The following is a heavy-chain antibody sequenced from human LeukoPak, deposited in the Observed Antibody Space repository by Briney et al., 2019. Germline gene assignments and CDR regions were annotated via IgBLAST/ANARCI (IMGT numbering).Heavy chain of an antibody. CDR3: ARVAGYYYDSSGYFSPYYFDY. V-gene: IGHV3-53*01. Sequence: GGSLRLSCAASGFTVSSNYMSWVRQAPGKGLEWVSVIYSGGSIYYADSVKGRFTISRDNSKNTLYLQMNSLRAEDTAVYYCARVAGYYYDSSGYFSPYYFDYWGQGTLVTVSS. CDR1: GFTVSSNY. CDR2: IYSGGSI. J-gene: IGHJ4*02. D-gene: IGHD3-22*01.